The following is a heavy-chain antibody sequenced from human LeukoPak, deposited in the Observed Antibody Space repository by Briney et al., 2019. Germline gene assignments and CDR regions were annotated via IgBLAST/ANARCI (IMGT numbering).Heavy chain of an antibody. J-gene: IGHJ4*01. Sequence: GGSLRLSCAASGFTFSSYALSCVRQAPGKGLEWVSCISGSGGSTYYADSVKGRFTISRDNSKNTLYLQMNSLRAEDTAVYYCVKDSSGWLDYWGHGTLVTVSS. CDR3: VKDSSGWLDY. V-gene: IGHV3-23*01. D-gene: IGHD6-19*01. CDR1: GFTFSSYA. CDR2: ISGSGGST.